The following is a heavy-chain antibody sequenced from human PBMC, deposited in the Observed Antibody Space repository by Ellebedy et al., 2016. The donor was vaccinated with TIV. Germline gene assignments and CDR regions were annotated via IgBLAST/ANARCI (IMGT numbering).Heavy chain of an antibody. CDR1: GFTFSSYA. D-gene: IGHD3-10*01. V-gene: IGHV3-23*01. CDR2: ISGSGGST. CDR3: ASSRYHYYLGNTIFVY. J-gene: IGHJ4*02. Sequence: GESLKISCAASGFTFSSYAMSWVRQAPGKGLEWVSAISGSGGSTYYADSVEGRFTISRDNSKDTLFLQMNSLRVEDTAVYYCASSRYHYYLGNTIFVYWGQGTLVTVSS.